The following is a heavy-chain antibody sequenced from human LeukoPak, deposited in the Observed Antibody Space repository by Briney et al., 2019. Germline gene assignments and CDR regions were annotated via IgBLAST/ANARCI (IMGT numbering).Heavy chain of an antibody. J-gene: IGHJ6*02. D-gene: IGHD2-2*01. V-gene: IGHV3-30*18. CDR1: GFTFSSYG. Sequence: GRSLRLSCAASGFTFSSYGMHWVRQAPGKGLEWVAVISYDGSNKYYADSVKGRFTISRDNSKNTLYLQMNGLRAEDTAVYYCAKQHCSSTSCYPNCYYYYGMDVWGQGTTVTVSS. CDR2: ISYDGSNK. CDR3: AKQHCSSTSCYPNCYYYYGMDV.